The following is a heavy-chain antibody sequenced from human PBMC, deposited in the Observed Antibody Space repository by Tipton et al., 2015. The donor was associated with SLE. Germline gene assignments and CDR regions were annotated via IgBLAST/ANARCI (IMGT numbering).Heavy chain of an antibody. CDR3: ASTPMTMVTTGALEI. Sequence: GLVKPSETLSLTCTVSGGSISSYYWSWIREPPGKGLEWIGYIYYSVSTNYNPSLKSRVTISVDTSKNQFSLKLSSVTAADTPVYYCASTPMTMVTTGALEIWGQGKMLTVSS. V-gene: IGHV4-59*08. J-gene: IGHJ3*02. CDR2: IYYSVST. D-gene: IGHD4-17*01. CDR1: GGSISSYY.